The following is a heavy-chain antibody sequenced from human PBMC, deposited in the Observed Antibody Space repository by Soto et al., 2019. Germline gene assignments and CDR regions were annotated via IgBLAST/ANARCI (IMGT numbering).Heavy chain of an antibody. CDR1: GGAISSSSYY. CDR3: ARLLPRPGTIFGVVLFPYYFDS. V-gene: IGHV4-39*01. J-gene: IGHJ4*02. CDR2: IYYGGST. Sequence: QLQLQASGPGLVKPSEPLSLTCTFSGGAISSSSYYWGWIRQPPGKGLEWIGSIYYGGSTYYNPSPMSRVPISGDTSQNHCSLRLSSVTAADTAVYSCARLLPRPGTIFGVVLFPYYFDSWGQGTLVTVSS. D-gene: IGHD3-3*01.